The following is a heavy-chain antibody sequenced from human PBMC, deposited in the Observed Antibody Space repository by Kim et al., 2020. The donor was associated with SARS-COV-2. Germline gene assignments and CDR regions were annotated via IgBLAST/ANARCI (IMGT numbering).Heavy chain of an antibody. CDR2: GGST. V-gene: IGHV3-64D*09. D-gene: IGHD6-13*01. CDR3: VRDGQQYY. J-gene: IGHJ4*02. Sequence: GGSTYYADSVKGRFTIARDKSKNTLYLQMSSLRAEDTSVYYCVRDGQQYYWGQGTLVTVSS.